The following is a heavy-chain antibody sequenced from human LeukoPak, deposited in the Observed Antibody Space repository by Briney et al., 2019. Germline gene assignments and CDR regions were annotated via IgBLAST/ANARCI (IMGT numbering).Heavy chain of an antibody. CDR2: IIPIFGTA. V-gene: IGHV1-69*05. CDR1: GGTFSSYA. Sequence: SVKVSCKASGGTFSSYAISWVRQAPGQGLEWMGGIIPIFGTANYAQKFQGRVTITTDESTSTAYMELSSLRSEDTAVYYCVAEEYQPANRRVQSWGQGTLVTVSS. CDR3: VAEEYQPANRRVQS. J-gene: IGHJ5*02. D-gene: IGHD1-14*01.